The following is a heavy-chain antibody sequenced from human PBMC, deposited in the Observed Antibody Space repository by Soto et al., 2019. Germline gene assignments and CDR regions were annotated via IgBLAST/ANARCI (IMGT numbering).Heavy chain of an antibody. CDR1: VGSISSSIHY. J-gene: IGHJ2*01. CDR3: ARLGYGVSVGWYFDL. CDR2: IYYSGST. Sequence: QLQLQESGPGLVKPSETLSLTCTVSVGSISSSIHYWGWIRQPPGKGLEWIGSIYYSGSTYYNPSLKRRVTISIDTSKNQYSLKLSSVTAADTAVYYCARLGYGVSVGWYFDLWGRGTLGTVSS. D-gene: IGHD4-17*01. V-gene: IGHV4-39*01.